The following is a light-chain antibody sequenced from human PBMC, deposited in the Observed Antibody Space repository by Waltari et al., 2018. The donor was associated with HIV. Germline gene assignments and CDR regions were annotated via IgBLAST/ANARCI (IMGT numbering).Light chain of an antibody. Sequence: EIVLTQSPATLSLSPGERATLFCRASQTVNTYLAWYQQKPGKAPSLVIYDASTRANGVPARFSGSGSGTDFTLTISSLEPDDVAVYYCQQRTNSITFGGGTKVEIK. CDR3: QQRTNSIT. CDR1: QTVNTY. CDR2: DAS. J-gene: IGKJ4*01. V-gene: IGKV3-11*01.